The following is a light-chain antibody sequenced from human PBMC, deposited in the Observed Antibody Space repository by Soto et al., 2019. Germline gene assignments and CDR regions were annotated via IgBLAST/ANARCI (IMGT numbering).Light chain of an antibody. CDR2: AAS. J-gene: IGKJ5*01. V-gene: IGKV3-20*01. Sequence: EIVLTQSPGTLSLSPRERATLSCRASQSVSSTFLAWYQQKPGQAPRLLIYAASSRATGIPDRFSGSGSGTDFTLTISRLEPEDFAVYYCQQYGSSPPSSTFGQGTRLEIK. CDR1: QSVSSTF. CDR3: QQYGSSPPSST.